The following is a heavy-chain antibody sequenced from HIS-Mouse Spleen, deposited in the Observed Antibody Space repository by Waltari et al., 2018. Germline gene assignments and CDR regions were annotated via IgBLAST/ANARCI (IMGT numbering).Heavy chain of an antibody. V-gene: IGHV4-39*07. Sequence: GKQWIGSIYYSGSTYYNPSLKSRVTISVDTSKNQFSLKLSSVTAADTAVYYCARDPPHTMIVVRGAFDIWGQGTMVTVSS. CDR2: IYYSGST. D-gene: IGHD3-22*01. CDR3: ARDPPHTMIVVRGAFDI. J-gene: IGHJ3*02.